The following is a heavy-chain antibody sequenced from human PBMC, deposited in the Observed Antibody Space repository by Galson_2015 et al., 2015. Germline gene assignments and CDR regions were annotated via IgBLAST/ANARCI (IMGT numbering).Heavy chain of an antibody. CDR3: AKDPGYSDYGGNWLDP. Sequence: SLRLSCAASGFTFSSYGMHWVRQAPGKGLEWVAVISYAGTNKYYADSVKGRFTIPRDNSKNTLYLQMNSLRAEDTAVYYCAKDPGYSDYGGNWLDPWGQGALVTVSS. CDR1: GFTFSSYG. V-gene: IGHV3-30*18. CDR2: ISYAGTNK. J-gene: IGHJ5*02. D-gene: IGHD4-23*01.